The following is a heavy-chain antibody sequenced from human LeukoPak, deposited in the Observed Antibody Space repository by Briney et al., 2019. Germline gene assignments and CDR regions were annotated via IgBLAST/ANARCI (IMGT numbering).Heavy chain of an antibody. J-gene: IGHJ4*02. Sequence: GASVKVSCKASGGTFSSYAISWVRQAPGQGLEWMGGIIPIFGTANYAQKFQGRVTITADESTSTAYMELSSLRSEDTAVYYCAREATGYYYDSSGYYGYYLDYWGQGTLVTVSS. CDR2: IIPIFGTA. V-gene: IGHV1-69*13. CDR3: AREATGYYYDSSGYYGYYLDY. D-gene: IGHD3-22*01. CDR1: GGTFSSYA.